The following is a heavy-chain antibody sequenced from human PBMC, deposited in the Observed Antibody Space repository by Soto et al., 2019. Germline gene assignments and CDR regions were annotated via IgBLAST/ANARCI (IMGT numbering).Heavy chain of an antibody. J-gene: IGHJ4*02. CDR1: GYTFTSYG. V-gene: IGHV1-18*01. CDR3: ARVARIAAAGMKGDY. D-gene: IGHD6-13*01. Sequence: ASVKVSCKASGYTFTSYGISWVRHAPGQGLEWMGWISAYNGNTNYAQKLQGRVTMTTDTSTSTAYMELRSLRSDDTAVYYCARVARIAAAGMKGDYWGQGTLVTVSS. CDR2: ISAYNGNT.